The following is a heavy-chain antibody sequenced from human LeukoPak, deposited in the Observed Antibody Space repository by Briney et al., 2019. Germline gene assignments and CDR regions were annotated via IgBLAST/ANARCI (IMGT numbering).Heavy chain of an antibody. CDR1: GGSISSYY. Sequence: PSETLSLTCTVSGGSISSYYWSWIRQPPGKGLEWIGYIYYGGSTNYNPSLKRRVTISVDTSKNQFSLKLSSVTAADTAVYYCARDYYDSSGYSLGIDYWGQGTLVTVSS. CDR3: ARDYYDSSGYSLGIDY. CDR2: IYYGGST. D-gene: IGHD3-22*01. J-gene: IGHJ4*02. V-gene: IGHV4-59*01.